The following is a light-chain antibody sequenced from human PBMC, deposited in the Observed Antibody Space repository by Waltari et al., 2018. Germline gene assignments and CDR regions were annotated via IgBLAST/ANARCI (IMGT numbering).Light chain of an antibody. V-gene: IGLV3-27*01. Sequence: SYELTQPSSVSVSPGQTARITCSGDVSAKKYARWFLQKPGQAPVGVIYKDRERPSGIPERFSGSHSGTTVTLTISGAQVEDEGDYYCYSATDNYRVFGGGTKLTVL. CDR3: YSATDNYRV. CDR1: VSAKKY. J-gene: IGLJ3*02. CDR2: KDR.